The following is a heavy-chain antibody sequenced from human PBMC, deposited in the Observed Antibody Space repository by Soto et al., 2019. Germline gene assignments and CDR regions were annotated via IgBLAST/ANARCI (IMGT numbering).Heavy chain of an antibody. Sequence: QVQLVQSGAEVKKPGASVKVSCKASNYTFTNYGISWVRQAPGQGLEWMGWISAYNGNTNYAQKLKGRVTMTTATSTSTAYMELRSLRSDATAVYDCARVGLDYYESSGYDYCPVLDYWGQGTLVTVSS. D-gene: IGHD3-22*01. J-gene: IGHJ4*02. V-gene: IGHV1-18*01. CDR2: ISAYNGNT. CDR3: ARVGLDYYESSGYDYCPVLDY. CDR1: NYTFTNYG.